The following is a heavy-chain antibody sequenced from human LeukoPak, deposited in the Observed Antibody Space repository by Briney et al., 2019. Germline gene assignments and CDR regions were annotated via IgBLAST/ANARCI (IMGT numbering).Heavy chain of an antibody. J-gene: IGHJ6*03. CDR1: GGSISSYY. V-gene: IGHV4-59*08. Sequence: SETLSLTCTASGGSISSYYWSWIRQPPGKGLEWIGYIYYSGSTNHNPSLKSRVTISVDTSKNQFSLKLSSVTAADTAVYYCAGVPSYYYYYMDVWGKGTTVTVSS. CDR2: IYYSGST. CDR3: AGVPSYYYYYMDV.